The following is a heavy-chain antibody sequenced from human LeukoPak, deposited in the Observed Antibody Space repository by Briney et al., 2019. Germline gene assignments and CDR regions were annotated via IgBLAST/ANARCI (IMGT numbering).Heavy chain of an antibody. J-gene: IGHJ3*02. CDR3: AIPFLAPAFDI. D-gene: IGHD3-3*02. CDR2: IYYSGST. V-gene: IGHV4-39*01. CDR1: GGSISSRSYY. Sequence: SETLSLTCTVSGGSISSRSYYWGWIRQPPGKGLEWIGSIYYSGSTYYNPSLKSRVTISVDTSKNQFSLKLSSVTAADTAVYYCAIPFLAPAFDIWGQGTMVTVSS.